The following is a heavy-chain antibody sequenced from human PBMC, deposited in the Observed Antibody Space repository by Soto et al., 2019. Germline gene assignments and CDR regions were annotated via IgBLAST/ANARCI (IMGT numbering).Heavy chain of an antibody. Sequence: KPPPASVKLSCKAYGYTFTSYGISWVRQAPGHGIEWMGWISAYNGNTNCAQKLQGRVTMTTDTSTSTAYMELRSLRSDDTAVYYCARCAPLRSSGWYSGDYWGQGTLVTVSS. CDR2: ISAYNGNT. D-gene: IGHD6-19*01. CDR1: GYTFTSYG. CDR3: ARCAPLRSSGWYSGDY. V-gene: IGHV1-18*01. J-gene: IGHJ4*02.